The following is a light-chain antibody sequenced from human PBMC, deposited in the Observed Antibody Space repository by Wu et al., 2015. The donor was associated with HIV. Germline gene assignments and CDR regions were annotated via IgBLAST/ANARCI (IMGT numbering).Light chain of an antibody. CDR3: QQLASFPPWA. CDR2: AAS. Sequence: DIQLTQSPTSLSASVGDRVTMTCRASQDLGTYLAWYQQKPGKAPKLLIYAASTLESGVPSRFSGGGSGTDFSLTISSLQSEDFATYYCQQLASFPPWAFGQGTKVEMK. J-gene: IGKJ1*01. CDR1: QDLGTY. V-gene: IGKV1-9*01.